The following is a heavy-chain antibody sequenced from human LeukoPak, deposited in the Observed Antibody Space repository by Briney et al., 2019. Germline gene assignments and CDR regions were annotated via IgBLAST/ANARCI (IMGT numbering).Heavy chain of an antibody. J-gene: IGHJ4*02. Sequence: SETLSLTCTVSGGSISSYYWSWIRQPPGKGLEWIGYIYYSGSTNYNPSLKSRVTISVDTSKNQFSLKLSSVTAADTAVYYCARDEGPGGWSGPGYWGQGTLVTVST. V-gene: IGHV4-59*12. CDR2: IYYSGST. CDR3: ARDEGPGGWSGPGY. CDR1: GGSISSYY. D-gene: IGHD6-19*01.